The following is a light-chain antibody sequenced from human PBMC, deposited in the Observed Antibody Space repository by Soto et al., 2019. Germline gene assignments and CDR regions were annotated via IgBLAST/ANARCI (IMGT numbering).Light chain of an antibody. CDR3: ATWDGSLPGEV. CDR1: SSDVGAYNY. CDR2: EVS. J-gene: IGLJ2*01. V-gene: IGLV2-14*01. Sequence: QSALTQPASVSGSPGQSITISCAGTSSDVGAYNYVSWYQQHPGKAPKLVIYEVSNRPSGVSNRFSGSKSGNTASLTISGLQSEDEADYYCATWDGSLPGEVFGGGTKVTVL.